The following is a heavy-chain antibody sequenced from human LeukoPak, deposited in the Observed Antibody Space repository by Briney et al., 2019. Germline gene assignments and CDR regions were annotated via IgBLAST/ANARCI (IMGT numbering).Heavy chain of an antibody. CDR2: IYYDGINK. CDR1: GFTFSTYG. CDR3: ARDSNSYGSGATIDY. J-gene: IGHJ4*02. D-gene: IGHD3-10*01. Sequence: GGSLTLSCAASGFTFSTYGMHWARQSPGKGLEWLTDIYYDGINKYYTDSVKRLFTISRDNSKNTLYLQISSLRAEDTAVYYCARDSNSYGSGATIDYWGQGTLVTVSS. V-gene: IGHV3-33*01.